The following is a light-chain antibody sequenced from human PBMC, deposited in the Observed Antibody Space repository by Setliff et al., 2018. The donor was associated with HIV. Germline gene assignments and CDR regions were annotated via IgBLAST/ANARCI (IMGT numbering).Light chain of an antibody. V-gene: IGLV2-23*02. CDR1: SSNVGNYNL. CDR3: CSYAGSSTFI. J-gene: IGLJ2*01. CDR2: EVD. Sequence: QSALTQPASVSGSPGQSTTISCTGTSSNVGNYNLVSWYQQHPGNAPKLIVYEVDKRPSGVSSRFSGSKSGNTASLAISGLQAEDEADYYCCSYAGSSTFIFGGGTKVTVL.